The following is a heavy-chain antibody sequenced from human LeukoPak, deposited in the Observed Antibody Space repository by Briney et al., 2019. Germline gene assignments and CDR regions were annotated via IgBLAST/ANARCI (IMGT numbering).Heavy chain of an antibody. Sequence: SETLSLTCTVSGGSISSYYWSWIRQPPGKGLEWTGYIYYSGSTNYNPSLKSRVTISVDTSKNQFSLKLSSVTAADTAVYYCARDHSYYGFDPWGQGTLVTVSS. D-gene: IGHD3-10*01. CDR3: ARDHSYYGFDP. V-gene: IGHV4-59*01. CDR2: IYYSGST. J-gene: IGHJ5*02. CDR1: GGSISSYY.